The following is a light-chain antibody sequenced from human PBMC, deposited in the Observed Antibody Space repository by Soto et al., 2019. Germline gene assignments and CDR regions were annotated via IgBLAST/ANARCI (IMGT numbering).Light chain of an antibody. J-gene: IGKJ2*01. Sequence: DILMTQSPDSLAVLLGERATINCKSSQSVLYSSNNKNYLAWYQQKPGQPPKLLFYWASTRESGVPDRFSGSESGTDFTLTNNSLQAEDVAVYYCQQYQTTPYTFGQGKRLEIK. V-gene: IGKV4-1*01. CDR1: QSVLYSSNNKNY. CDR3: QQYQTTPYT. CDR2: WAS.